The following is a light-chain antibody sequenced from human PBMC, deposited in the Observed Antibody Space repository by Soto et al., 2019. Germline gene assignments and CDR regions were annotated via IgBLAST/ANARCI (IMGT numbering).Light chain of an antibody. CDR3: QQFVSAPV. V-gene: IGKV3-20*01. CDR1: RGVSSNY. Sequence: EIVLTQSPGSLSLSPGERVTLSCRASRGVSSNYLAWYQQKPGQAPRLLIYAASSKATCIPDRFSGSGSGTDFTLTISRLEHEDVAVYYWQQFVSAPVFGGGTKVEI. J-gene: IGKJ4*01. CDR2: AAS.